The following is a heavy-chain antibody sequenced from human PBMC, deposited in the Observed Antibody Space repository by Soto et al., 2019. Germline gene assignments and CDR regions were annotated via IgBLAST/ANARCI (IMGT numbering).Heavy chain of an antibody. J-gene: IGHJ4*02. D-gene: IGHD6-13*01. CDR2: IYHSGST. CDR3: ARERTGSIAAAGFFDY. V-gene: IGHV4-4*02. Sequence: SETLSLTCAVSGGSISSSNWWSWVRQPPGKGLEWIGEIYHSGSTNYNPSLKSRVTISVDKSKNQFSLKLSSVTAADTAVYYCARERTGSIAAAGFFDYWGQGTLVTVS. CDR1: GGSISSSNW.